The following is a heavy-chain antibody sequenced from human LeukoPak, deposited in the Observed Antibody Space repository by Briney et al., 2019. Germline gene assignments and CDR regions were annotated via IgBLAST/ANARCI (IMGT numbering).Heavy chain of an antibody. CDR1: GFTFSNFA. J-gene: IGHJ4*02. Sequence: GGSLRLSCAASGFTFSNFAISWVRQAPGKGLEWVSAISKSGDNSYYADSVKGRFTISRDNSKNTIYLQTNSLRVEDTAVYYCAKLSGWTGWFFDYWGQGTVVTVSS. D-gene: IGHD6-19*01. V-gene: IGHV3-23*01. CDR2: ISKSGDNS. CDR3: AKLSGWTGWFFDY.